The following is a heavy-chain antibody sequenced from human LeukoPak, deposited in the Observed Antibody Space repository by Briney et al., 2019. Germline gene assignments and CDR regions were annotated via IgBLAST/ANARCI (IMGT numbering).Heavy chain of an antibody. CDR2: IYSSGST. V-gene: IGHV4-61*09. CDR1: GGSISSGSYY. Sequence: SETLSLTCTVSGGSISSGSYYWSWIRQPAGKGLEWIGYIYSSGSTKDKPSLKSRVTISGDTSKNQFSLRLRSVTAADTAVYYCARDPGVENDAFDFWGQGTMVTVSS. CDR3: ARDPGVENDAFDF. D-gene: IGHD5-24*01. J-gene: IGHJ3*01.